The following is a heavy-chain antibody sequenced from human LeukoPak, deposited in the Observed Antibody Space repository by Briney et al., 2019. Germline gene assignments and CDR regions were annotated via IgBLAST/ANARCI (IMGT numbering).Heavy chain of an antibody. CDR3: ARVPGRAWFDP. V-gene: IGHV3-23*01. Sequence: GGSLRLSCAASGFTFTKYWMTWVRQAPGKGLEWVSAISGSGGSTYYADSVKGRFTISRDNSKNTLYLQMNSLRAEDTAVYYCARVPGRAWFDPWGQGTLVTVSS. J-gene: IGHJ5*02. CDR2: ISGSGGST. CDR1: GFTFTKYW. D-gene: IGHD1-14*01.